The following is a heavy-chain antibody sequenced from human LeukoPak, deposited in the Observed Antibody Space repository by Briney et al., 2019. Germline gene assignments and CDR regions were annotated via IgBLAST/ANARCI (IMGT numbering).Heavy chain of an antibody. Sequence: ASVKVSCKASGYTFTSYYMHWVRQAPGQGLEWMGIINPSGGSTSYAQKFQGRVTMTRDMSTSTVYMELSSLRSEDTAVYYCARGDYDFWSGYSGYEVWLDPWGQGTLVTVSS. D-gene: IGHD3-3*01. CDR3: ARGDYDFWSGYSGYEVWLDP. CDR1: GYTFTSYY. J-gene: IGHJ5*02. CDR2: INPSGGST. V-gene: IGHV1-46*01.